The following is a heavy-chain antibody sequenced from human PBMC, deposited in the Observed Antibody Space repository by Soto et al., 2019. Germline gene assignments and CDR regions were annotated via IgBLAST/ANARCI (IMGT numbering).Heavy chain of an antibody. V-gene: IGHV3-64*02. Sequence: PGGSLRLSCAASGFTFSDYAMHWVRQAPGKGLEYVAAISSDGGSTYYADSVKGRFTISKDNSKNTLYLQMGSVRAEDMAVYYCAREAYGDYERSIDLWGQGTLVTVSS. CDR1: GFTFSDYA. J-gene: IGHJ4*02. CDR2: ISSDGGST. CDR3: AREAYGDYERSIDL. D-gene: IGHD4-17*01.